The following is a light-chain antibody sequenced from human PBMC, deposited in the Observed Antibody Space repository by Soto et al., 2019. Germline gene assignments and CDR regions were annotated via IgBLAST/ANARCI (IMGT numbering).Light chain of an antibody. CDR1: QGIRND. Sequence: AVQMTQYPSSLSASVVGGFTITCLASQGIRNDLGWYQQKSGKAPKLLIYGASSLQSGVPSRFSGSGSGTDFTLTISSLQPEDFATYYCLHDYNYPYTFGQGTMVDVK. CDR2: GAS. J-gene: IGKJ2*01. V-gene: IGKV1-6*01. CDR3: LHDYNYPYT.